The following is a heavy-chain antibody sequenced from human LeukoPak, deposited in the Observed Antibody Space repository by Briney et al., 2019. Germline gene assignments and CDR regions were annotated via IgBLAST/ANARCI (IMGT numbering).Heavy chain of an antibody. V-gene: IGHV3-21*01. D-gene: IGHD6-19*01. Sequence: GGSLRLSCAASGFDFSIYTMNWVRQAPGKGLEWVSSISSRSSYIYYPDSGKGRFTISRDNAKNSLYLQMNSLRAEDTAVYYCARVGAVAATWGQGTLVTVSS. CDR3: ARVGAVAAT. J-gene: IGHJ4*02. CDR1: GFDFSIYT. CDR2: ISSRSSYI.